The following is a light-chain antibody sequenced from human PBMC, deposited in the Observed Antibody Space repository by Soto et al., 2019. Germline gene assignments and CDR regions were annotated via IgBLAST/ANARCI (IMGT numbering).Light chain of an antibody. Sequence: EIGLTQSPGTLSLSPGERATLSCRASQSVSYYLAWYQQKPGQAPRLLIYDASSRATGIPDRFSGSGSGTDFTLTISRLEPEDFAVYYCQQYGSSPWTFGQGTKVDIK. CDR2: DAS. V-gene: IGKV3-20*01. CDR3: QQYGSSPWT. J-gene: IGKJ1*01. CDR1: QSVSYY.